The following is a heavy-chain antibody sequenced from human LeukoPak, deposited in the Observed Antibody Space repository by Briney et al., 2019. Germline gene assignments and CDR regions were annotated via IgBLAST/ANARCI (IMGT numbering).Heavy chain of an antibody. J-gene: IGHJ4*02. V-gene: IGHV4-59*01. Sequence: SETLSLTCTVSGGSISSYYWSWIRQPPGKGLEWIGYIYYSGSTNYNPSLKSRVTISVDTSKNQFSLKLSSVTAADTAVYYCASKAYCYDSSGYSPFDYWGQGTLVTVSS. D-gene: IGHD3-22*01. CDR3: ASKAYCYDSSGYSPFDY. CDR1: GGSISSYY. CDR2: IYYSGST.